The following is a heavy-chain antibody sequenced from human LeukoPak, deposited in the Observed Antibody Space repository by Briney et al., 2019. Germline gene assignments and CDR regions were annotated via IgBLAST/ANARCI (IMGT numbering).Heavy chain of an antibody. CDR1: GGSISSGGYY. D-gene: IGHD1-26*01. V-gene: IGHV4-31*03. J-gene: IGHJ3*02. Sequence: SETLSLTCTVSGGSISSGGYYWSWIRQHPGKGLEWIGYIYYSGGTYYNPSLKSRVTISVDTSKNQFSLKLSSVTAADTAVYYCARGGGIVGANDAFDIWGQGTMVTVSS. CDR2: IYYSGGT. CDR3: ARGGGIVGANDAFDI.